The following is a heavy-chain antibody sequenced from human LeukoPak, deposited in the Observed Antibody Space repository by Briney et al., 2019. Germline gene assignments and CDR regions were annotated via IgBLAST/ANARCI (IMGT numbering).Heavy chain of an antibody. CDR3: ARGSQSLGYCSGGSCRAKIFDY. J-gene: IGHJ4*02. D-gene: IGHD2-15*01. CDR1: GGSFSGYY. V-gene: IGHV4-34*01. Sequence: SETVSLTCAVYGGSFSGYYWSWIRQPPGKGLEWIGEINDSGSTNYNPSLKSRVTISVDTSKNQFSLKLSSVTAADTAVYYCARGSQSLGYCSGGSCRAKIFDYWGQGTLVSVSS. CDR2: INDSGST.